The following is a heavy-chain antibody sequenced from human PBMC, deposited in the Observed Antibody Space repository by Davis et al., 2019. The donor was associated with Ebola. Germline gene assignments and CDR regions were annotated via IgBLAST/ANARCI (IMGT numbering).Heavy chain of an antibody. J-gene: IGHJ4*02. CDR3: ARQAAGHYDFWSGYLPGIDY. CDR2: IYYSGST. D-gene: IGHD3-3*01. V-gene: IGHV4-59*08. CDR1: GGSFSGYY. Sequence: MPSETLSLTCAVYGGSFSGYYWGWIRQPPGKGLEWIGYIYYSGSTNYNPSLKSRVTISVDTSKNQFSLKLSSVTAADTAVYYCARQAAGHYDFWSGYLPGIDYWGQGTLVTVSS.